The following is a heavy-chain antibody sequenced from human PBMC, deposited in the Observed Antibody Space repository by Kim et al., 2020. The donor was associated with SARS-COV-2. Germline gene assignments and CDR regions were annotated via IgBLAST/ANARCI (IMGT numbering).Heavy chain of an antibody. CDR3: ARGEVLRSITMVRGVGRGVWFDP. CDR2: IIPIFGTA. V-gene: IGHV1-69*13. D-gene: IGHD3-10*01. Sequence: SVKVSCKASGGTFSSYAISWVRQAPGQGLEWMGGIIPIFGTANYAQKFQGRVTITADESTSTAYMELSSLRSEDTAVYYCARGEVLRSITMVRGVGRGVWFDPWGQGTLVTVSS. J-gene: IGHJ5*02. CDR1: GGTFSSYA.